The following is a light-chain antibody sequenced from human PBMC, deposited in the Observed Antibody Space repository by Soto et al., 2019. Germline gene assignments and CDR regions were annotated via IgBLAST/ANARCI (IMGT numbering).Light chain of an antibody. CDR2: AAS. V-gene: IGKV3D-20*02. Sequence: EIVMTQSPATLSVSPGERATLYCRASQSVRNNYLAWYQQRPGQAPRLLIYAASSRATGIPDRFSGSGSGTDFTLTISSLEPEDFAVYYCQQRSNWPQFGQGTRLEIK. J-gene: IGKJ5*01. CDR3: QQRSNWPQ. CDR1: QSVRNNY.